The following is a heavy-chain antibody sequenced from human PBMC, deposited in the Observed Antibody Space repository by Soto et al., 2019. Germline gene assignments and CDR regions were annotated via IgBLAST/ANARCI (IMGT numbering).Heavy chain of an antibody. V-gene: IGHV4-39*01. J-gene: IGHJ5*02. CDR2: IYYSGST. Sequence: SETLSLTWTVAGGSISSSSYYRGWIRQPPGKGLEWIGSIYYSGSTYYNPSLKSRVTISVDTSKNQFSLKLSSVTAADTAVYYCARQTYFDWLFDWFDPWGQGTLVTVSS. CDR1: GGSISSSSYY. CDR3: ARQTYFDWLFDWFDP. D-gene: IGHD3-9*01.